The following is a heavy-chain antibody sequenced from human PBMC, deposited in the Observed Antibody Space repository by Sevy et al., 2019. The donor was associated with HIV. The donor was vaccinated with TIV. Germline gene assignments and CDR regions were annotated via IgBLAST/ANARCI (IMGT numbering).Heavy chain of an antibody. J-gene: IGHJ4*02. V-gene: IGHV3-15*01. CDR2: IRRKTDGGTT. D-gene: IGHD3-22*01. Sequence: GGSLRLSCAASGFTFSYAWMNWVRQAPGKGLEWVGRIRRKTDGGTTEYAAPVKGIFTISRDDSRSTLYLQMNSLQIEDTAVYYCTTLSYLDISGYKVDYWGQGTLVTVSS. CDR3: TTLSYLDISGYKVDY. CDR1: GFTFSYAW.